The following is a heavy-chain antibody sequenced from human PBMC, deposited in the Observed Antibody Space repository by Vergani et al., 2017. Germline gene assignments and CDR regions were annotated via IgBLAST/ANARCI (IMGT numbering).Heavy chain of an antibody. CDR2: ISGSGGSK. J-gene: IGHJ4*02. D-gene: IGHD1-26*01. V-gene: IGHV3-23*01. CDR3: AKDELQGRTGYY. Sequence: EVQLLESGGGLVKPGGSLRLSCAASGFTFSSYAMSWVRQAPGKGLEWVSAISGSGGSKYYADSVKGRFTISSDNSKNTLYLQMNSVRAEDTAVYYCAKDELQGRTGYYWGQGTLVTVSS. CDR1: GFTFSSYA.